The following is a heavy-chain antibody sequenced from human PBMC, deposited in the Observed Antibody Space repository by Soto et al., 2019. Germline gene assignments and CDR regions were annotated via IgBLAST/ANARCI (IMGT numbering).Heavy chain of an antibody. V-gene: IGHV3-23*01. J-gene: IGHJ4*02. D-gene: IGHD6-13*01. CDR1: GFFFSSYG. Sequence: PAGSLRLSCADPGFFFSSYGMSCVRQAPGKGLEWVPGIGGSGGYTSYADSVKGRFTISRDNSKNTLYLQMKSLRADDTAVYYCAKDAAMVSSTFNYFDYWGQGTLVTVSS. CDR3: AKDAAMVSSTFNYFDY. CDR2: IGGSGGYT.